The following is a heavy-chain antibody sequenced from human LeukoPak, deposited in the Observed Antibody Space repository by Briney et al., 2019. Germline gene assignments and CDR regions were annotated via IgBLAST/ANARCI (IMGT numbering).Heavy chain of an antibody. CDR3: ARDYGSSWGAFDI. J-gene: IGHJ3*02. CDR2: IIPIFGTA. CDR1: GGTFSSYA. D-gene: IGHD6-13*01. V-gene: IGHV1-69*13. Sequence: ASVKVSCTASGGTFSSYAISWVRQAPGQGLEWMGGIIPIFGTANYAQKFQGRVTITADESTSTAYMELSSLRSEDTAVYYCARDYGSSWGAFDIWGQGTMVTVSS.